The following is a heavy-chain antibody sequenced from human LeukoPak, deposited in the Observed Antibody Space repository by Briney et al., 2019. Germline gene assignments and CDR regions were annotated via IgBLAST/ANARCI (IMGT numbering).Heavy chain of an antibody. D-gene: IGHD2-21*01. J-gene: IGHJ4*02. CDR3: ARLGDSLDY. V-gene: IGHV3-64*01. Sequence: GGSLRLSCAASGFTVSSNYMSWVRQAPGKGLEYVSAISSNGGSTYYANSVTGRFTISRDNSKNTLYLQMGSLRAEDMAVYYCARLGDSLDYWGQGTLVTVSS. CDR2: ISSNGGST. CDR1: GFTVSSNY.